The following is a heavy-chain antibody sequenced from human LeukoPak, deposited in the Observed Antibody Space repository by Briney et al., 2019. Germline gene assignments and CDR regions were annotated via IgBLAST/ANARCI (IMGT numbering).Heavy chain of an antibody. V-gene: IGHV4-59*01. J-gene: IGHJ4*02. CDR2: IYYSGST. Sequence: PSETLSLTCTVSGGSISSYYWSWIRLPPGKGLEWIGYIYYSGSTNYNPSLKSRVTISVDTSKNQFSLKLSSVTAADTVVYYCARGHMENWGAPFDYWGQGTLVTVSS. D-gene: IGHD7-27*01. CDR3: ARGHMENWGAPFDY. CDR1: GGSISSYY.